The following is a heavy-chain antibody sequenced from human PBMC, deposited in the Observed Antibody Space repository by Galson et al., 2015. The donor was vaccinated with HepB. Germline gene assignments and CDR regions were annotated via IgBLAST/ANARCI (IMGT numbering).Heavy chain of an antibody. CDR2: VTAGADGT. CDR3: AKGGRSSSWYAYDY. CDR1: GFAFGSYA. V-gene: IGHV3-23*01. D-gene: IGHD6-13*01. Sequence: SLRLSCAASGFAFGSYAMSWVRQAPGKGLDWVSSVTAGADGTYYTDSVKGRFTISGDNSKTTLFLQMNSLRAEDTAVYFCAKGGRSSSWYAYDYWGQGTLVTVSS. J-gene: IGHJ4*02.